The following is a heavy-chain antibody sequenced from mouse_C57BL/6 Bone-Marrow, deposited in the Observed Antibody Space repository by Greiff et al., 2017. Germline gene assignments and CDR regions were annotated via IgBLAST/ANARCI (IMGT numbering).Heavy chain of an antibody. V-gene: IGHV1-81*01. D-gene: IGHD1-1*01. CDR1: GYTFTSYG. J-gene: IGHJ1*03. CDR2: IYPRSGNT. CDR3: AHYYGSSYWYFDV. Sequence: VKLQESGAELARPGASVKLSCKASGYTFTSYGISWVKQRTGQGLEWIGEIYPRSGNTYYNEKFKGKATLTADKSSSTAYMELRSLTSEDSAVXFCAHYYGSSYWYFDVWGTGTTVTVSS.